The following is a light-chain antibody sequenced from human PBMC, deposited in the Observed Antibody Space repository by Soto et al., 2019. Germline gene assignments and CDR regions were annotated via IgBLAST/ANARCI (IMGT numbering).Light chain of an antibody. CDR1: QGISNY. J-gene: IGKJ1*01. CDR3: QKYNSAPWT. Sequence: DIRMTQSPSSLSASVGDRVTITCRASQGISNYLAWYQQKPGKVPKLLIYAASTLQSGVPSRFSGSGSVTDFTITISSLQHEDVATYYCQKYNSAPWTFGQGTKVEIK. V-gene: IGKV1-27*01. CDR2: AAS.